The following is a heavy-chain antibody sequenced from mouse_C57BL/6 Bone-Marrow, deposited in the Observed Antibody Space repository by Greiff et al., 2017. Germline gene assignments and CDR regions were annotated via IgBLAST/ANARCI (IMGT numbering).Heavy chain of an antibody. D-gene: IGHD1-1*01. J-gene: IGHJ2*01. CDR2: ISSGSSTI. CDR1: GFTFSDYG. CDR3: ARPGSSLSSYCDY. V-gene: IGHV5-17*01. Sequence: VQLKESGGGLVKPGGSLKLSCAASGFTFSDYGMHWVRQAPEKGLEWVAYISSGSSTIYYADTVKGRFTLSRDNAKNTLFLQMTSLRSEDTAMYYCARPGSSLSSYCDYWGQGTTLTVSS.